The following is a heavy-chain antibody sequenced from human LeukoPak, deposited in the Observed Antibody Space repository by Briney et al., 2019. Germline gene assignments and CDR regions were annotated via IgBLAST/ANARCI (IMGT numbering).Heavy chain of an antibody. Sequence: SVKVSCKASGGSFSSYAISWVRQAPGQGLEWMGGIIHIFGTANYAQKFQGRVTITADESTSTAYMELSSLRSEDTAVYYCARDVGREAFDIWGQGTMVTVSS. CDR2: IIHIFGTA. D-gene: IGHD1-1*01. CDR1: GGSFSSYA. J-gene: IGHJ3*02. V-gene: IGHV1-69*13. CDR3: ARDVGREAFDI.